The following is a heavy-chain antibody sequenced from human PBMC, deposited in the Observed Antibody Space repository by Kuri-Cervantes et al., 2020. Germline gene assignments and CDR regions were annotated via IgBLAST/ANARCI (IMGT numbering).Heavy chain of an antibody. CDR3: AKANGDPGFGSYFDY. Sequence: GGSLRLSCAASGFTFEDYAMHWVRQAPGKGLEWVSGISWNSGSIGYADSVKGRFTISRDNAKNSLYLQMNSLRAEDTALYYCAKANGDPGFGSYFDYWGQGTLVTVSS. J-gene: IGHJ4*02. CDR2: ISWNSGSI. CDR1: GFTFEDYA. V-gene: IGHV3-9*01. D-gene: IGHD4-17*01.